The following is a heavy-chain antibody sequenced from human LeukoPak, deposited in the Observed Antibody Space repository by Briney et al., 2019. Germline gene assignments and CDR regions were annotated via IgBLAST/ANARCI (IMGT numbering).Heavy chain of an antibody. J-gene: IGHJ6*03. CDR1: GYTFTSYG. CDR2: ISAYNGNT. Sequence: ASVKVSCKASGYTFTSYGISWVRQAPGQGLEWMGWISAYNGNTNYAQKLQGRVTMTTDTSTSTAYMELRSLRSDDTAVYYCASHAIAAAGTGYYYYYYMDVWGKGTTVTVSS. CDR3: ASHAIAAAGTGYYYYYYMDV. V-gene: IGHV1-18*01. D-gene: IGHD6-13*01.